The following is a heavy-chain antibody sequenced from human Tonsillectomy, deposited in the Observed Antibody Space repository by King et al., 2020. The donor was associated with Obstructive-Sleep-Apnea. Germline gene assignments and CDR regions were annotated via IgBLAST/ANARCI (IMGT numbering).Heavy chain of an antibody. CDR3: ARDHYYDSSGGSDY. CDR1: GYSISSGYY. CDR2: IYHSGNT. V-gene: IGHV4-38-2*02. Sequence: VQLQESGPGLVKPSETLSLTCTFSGYSISSGYYWGWIRQPPRKGLEWIGSIYHSGNTYYNPSLKSRVTISVDTSKNQFSLKLSSVTAADTAVYFCARDHYYDSSGGSDYWGQGTLVTVSS. D-gene: IGHD3-22*01. J-gene: IGHJ4*02.